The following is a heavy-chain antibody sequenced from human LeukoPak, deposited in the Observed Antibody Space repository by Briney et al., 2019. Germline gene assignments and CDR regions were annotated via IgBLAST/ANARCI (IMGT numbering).Heavy chain of an antibody. J-gene: IGHJ3*02. CDR1: GYTFTGYY. D-gene: IGHD4-17*01. CDR3: ARNYGDYVGAFDI. CDR2: INPNSGGT. V-gene: IGHV1-2*02. Sequence: ASVKVSCKASGYTFTGYYMHWVRQAPGQGLEWMGWINPNSGGTNYAQKFQGRVTMTRGTSISTAYMELSRLRSDDTAVYYCARNYGDYVGAFDIWGQGTMVTVSS.